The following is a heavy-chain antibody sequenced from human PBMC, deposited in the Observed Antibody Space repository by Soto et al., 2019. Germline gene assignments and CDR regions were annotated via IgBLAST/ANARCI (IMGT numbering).Heavy chain of an antibody. J-gene: IGHJ3*02. CDR3: ARLAGSVFAFDI. D-gene: IGHD6-25*01. CDR1: DESSRSSNA. CDR2: IYHSGNT. Sequence: PDTQSLTGSFSDESSRSSNAWIWVRQPPGKGLEWIGEIYHSGNTKYNPSLKSRVTISVDKSKNQFSLKLNSVTAADTAVYYCARLAGSVFAFDIWGQGTMVTVSS. V-gene: IGHV4-4*03.